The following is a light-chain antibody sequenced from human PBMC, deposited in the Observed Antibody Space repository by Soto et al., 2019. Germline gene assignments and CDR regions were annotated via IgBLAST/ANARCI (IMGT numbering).Light chain of an antibody. Sequence: DIQLTQSPSSLSASVGDRITITCRASQSISTYLNWYQQKPGEAPTLLVYDSSTLQSGVPSRFSGSGFGAEFTLTVSSLQPEDFATYDCQQSYSNPAWTFGQGNKVEIK. V-gene: IGKV1-39*01. CDR2: DSS. J-gene: IGKJ1*01. CDR3: QQSYSNPAWT. CDR1: QSISTY.